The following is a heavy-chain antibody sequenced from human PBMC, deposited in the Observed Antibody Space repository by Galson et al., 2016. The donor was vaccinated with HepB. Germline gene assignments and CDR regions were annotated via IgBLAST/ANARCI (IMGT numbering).Heavy chain of an antibody. CDR2: INPDSGDT. J-gene: IGHJ4*02. CDR1: GYTFTDYY. V-gene: IGHV1-2*02. Sequence: SVKVSCKASGYTFTDYYIHWLRQAPGQGLEWMGWINPDSGDTNYAQKFQGRVTMTRDTSISTAYMELSSLRSDDTAIYYCARRAVAGSKGIFDYWGQGTLVTVSS. CDR3: ARRAVAGSKGIFDY. D-gene: IGHD6-19*01.